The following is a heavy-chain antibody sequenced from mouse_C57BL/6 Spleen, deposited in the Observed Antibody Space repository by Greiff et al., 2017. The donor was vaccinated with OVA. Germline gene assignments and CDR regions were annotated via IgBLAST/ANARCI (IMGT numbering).Heavy chain of an antibody. CDR1: GYTFTSYW. Sequence: QVQLQQPGAELVKPGASVKLSCKASGYTFTSYWMQWVKQRPGQGLEWIGEIDPSDSYTNYYQKFKGKATLTVDTSSSTAYMQLSSLTSEDSAVYYGAREIITTVVPHWYFDVWGTGTTVTVSS. V-gene: IGHV1-50*01. D-gene: IGHD1-1*01. CDR2: IDPSDSYT. CDR3: AREIITTVVPHWYFDV. J-gene: IGHJ1*03.